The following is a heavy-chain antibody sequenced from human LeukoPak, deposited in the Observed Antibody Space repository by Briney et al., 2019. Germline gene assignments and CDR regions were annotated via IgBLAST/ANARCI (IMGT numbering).Heavy chain of an antibody. CDR3: ARAMVEYHYGMDV. CDR1: GYTFSDYY. Sequence: GASVKVSCKASGYTFSDYYMHWVRQAPGQGLGWMGWINPDSGVTNHAQKFEGRVTMTRDTSISTVYMELSRLRSDDTAVYYCARAMVEYHYGMDVWGQGTTVTVSS. CDR2: INPDSGVT. V-gene: IGHV1-2*02. D-gene: IGHD3-10*01. J-gene: IGHJ6*02.